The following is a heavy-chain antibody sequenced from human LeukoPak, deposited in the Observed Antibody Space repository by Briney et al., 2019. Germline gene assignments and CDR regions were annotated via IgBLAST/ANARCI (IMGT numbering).Heavy chain of an antibody. J-gene: IGHJ6*02. CDR2: INHSGST. CDR3: ARAPDSREGMDV. V-gene: IGHV4-34*01. D-gene: IGHD3-22*01. Sequence: KPSETLSLTCAVYGGSFSGYYWSWIRQPPGKGLEWIGEINHSGSTNYNPSLKSRVTISVDTSENQFSLKLSSVTAADTAVYYCARAPDSREGMDVWGQGTTVTVSS. CDR1: GGSFSGYY.